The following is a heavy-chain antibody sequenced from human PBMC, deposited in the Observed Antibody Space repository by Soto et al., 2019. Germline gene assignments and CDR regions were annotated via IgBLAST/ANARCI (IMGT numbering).Heavy chain of an antibody. V-gene: IGHV1-2*04. CDR2: INPNSGGT. Sequence: ASVKVSCKASGYTFTGYYMHWVRQAPGQGLEWMGWINPNSGGTNYAQKFQGWVTMTRDTSISTAYMELSRLRSDDTAVYYCARDGYYYDSSGSASFDYWGQGTLVTVSS. CDR1: GYTFTGYY. D-gene: IGHD3-22*01. CDR3: ARDGYYYDSSGSASFDY. J-gene: IGHJ4*02.